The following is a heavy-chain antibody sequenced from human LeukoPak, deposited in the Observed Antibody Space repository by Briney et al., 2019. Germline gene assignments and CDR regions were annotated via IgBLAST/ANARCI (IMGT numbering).Heavy chain of an antibody. V-gene: IGHV3-23*01. J-gene: IGHJ4*02. CDR3: AKDLGVSVVVVGATDY. CDR2: ISGSDDST. Sequence: PGGSLRLSCAASGFTFSTYAMNWVRQAPGKGLEWFSGISGSDDSTYYADSVKGRFTISRDYSKNTLYLQMNSLRAEDTAIYYCAKDLGVSVVVVGATDYWGQGTLVTVSS. D-gene: IGHD2-15*01. CDR1: GFTFSTYA.